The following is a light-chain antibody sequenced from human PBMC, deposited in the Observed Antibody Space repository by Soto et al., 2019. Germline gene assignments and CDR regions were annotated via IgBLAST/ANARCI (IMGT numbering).Light chain of an antibody. Sequence: QLVLTQPPSASGTPGQRVTIACSGSSSNIGSNTVNWYQQLPGTAPKLLIYSNNQRPSGVPVRFSGSKSGTSASRAISGHQSEDEADYYCAAWDDTLNRRHVVFGGGTKLTVL. CDR3: AAWDDTLNRRHVV. CDR1: SSNIGSNT. V-gene: IGLV1-44*01. J-gene: IGLJ2*01. CDR2: SNN.